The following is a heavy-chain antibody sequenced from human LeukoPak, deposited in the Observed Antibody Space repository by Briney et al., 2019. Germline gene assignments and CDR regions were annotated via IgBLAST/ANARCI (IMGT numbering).Heavy chain of an antibody. J-gene: IGHJ4*02. Sequence: GGSLRLSCAAPGFTFSSYGMHWVRQAPGKGLEWVAFIRYDGSNKYYADSVKGRFTISRDNSKNTLNLQMNSLRAEDTAVYYCAKDPTVTGYYFDYWGQGTLVTVSS. CDR3: AKDPTVTGYYFDY. CDR2: IRYDGSNK. V-gene: IGHV3-30*02. CDR1: GFTFSSYG. D-gene: IGHD4-17*01.